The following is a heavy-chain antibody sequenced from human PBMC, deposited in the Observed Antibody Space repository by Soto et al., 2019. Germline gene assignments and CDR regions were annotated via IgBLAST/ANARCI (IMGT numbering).Heavy chain of an antibody. Sequence: GGSLRLSCAASGFTFTSFAVSWVRQAPGKGLEWVSAISGSGGATYYADSVKGRFTVSRDNSRNTVYLQVDSLRVEDTAVYYCAIGEWLSTSYFNFWGKGTLVTVSS. CDR1: GFTFTSFA. CDR2: ISGSGGAT. J-gene: IGHJ4*02. CDR3: AIGEWLSTSYFNF. V-gene: IGHV3-23*01. D-gene: IGHD3-3*01.